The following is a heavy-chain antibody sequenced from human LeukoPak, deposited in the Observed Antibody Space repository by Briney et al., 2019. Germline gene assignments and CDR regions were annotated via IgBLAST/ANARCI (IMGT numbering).Heavy chain of an antibody. J-gene: IGHJ5*02. CDR2: ISAYNGNT. Sequence: ASVTVSCKASGYTFTSYGISWVRQAPGQGLEWMGWISAYNGNTNYAQKLQGRVTMTTDTSTSTAYMELRSLRSDDTAVYYCARGPGSRGVRYWFDPWGQGTLVTVSS. D-gene: IGHD3-10*01. CDR3: ARGPGSRGVRYWFDP. CDR1: GYTFTSYG. V-gene: IGHV1-18*01.